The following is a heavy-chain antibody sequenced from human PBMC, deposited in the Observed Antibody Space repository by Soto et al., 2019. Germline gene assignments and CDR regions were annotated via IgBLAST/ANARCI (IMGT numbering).Heavy chain of an antibody. Sequence: GGSLRLSCAASGFTFSSYWMSWVRQAPGKGLEYVSAISSNGGSTYYADSVKGRFTISRDNSKNTLYLQMSSLRAEDTAVYYCVGGYCSSTSCSDYYYGMDVWGQGTTVTVSS. CDR1: GFTFSSYW. D-gene: IGHD2-2*01. CDR3: VGGYCSSTSCSDYYYGMDV. J-gene: IGHJ6*02. CDR2: ISSNGGST. V-gene: IGHV3-64D*06.